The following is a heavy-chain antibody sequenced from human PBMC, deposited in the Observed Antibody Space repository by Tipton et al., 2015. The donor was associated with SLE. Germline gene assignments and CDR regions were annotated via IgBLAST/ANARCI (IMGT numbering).Heavy chain of an antibody. J-gene: IGHJ4*02. D-gene: IGHD1-1*01. Sequence: SVNGRFTISRDNSKNTLFLQLNSLRAEDTAVYYCAKGTTNIDYWGQGTLVTVSS. CDR3: AKGTTNIDY. V-gene: IGHV3-23*01.